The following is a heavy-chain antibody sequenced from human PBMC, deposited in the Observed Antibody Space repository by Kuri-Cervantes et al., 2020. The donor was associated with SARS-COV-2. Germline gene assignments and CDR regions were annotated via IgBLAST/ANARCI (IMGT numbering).Heavy chain of an antibody. CDR2: IYYSGST. Sequence: ESLKISCTVSGGSISSSSYYWGWIRQPPGKGLEWIGSIYYSGSTYYNPSLKSRVTISVDTSKNQFSLKLSSVTAADTAVYYCARKALYSSGAGWFDPWGQGTLVTVSS. CDR3: ARKALYSSGAGWFDP. D-gene: IGHD6-19*01. J-gene: IGHJ5*02. V-gene: IGHV4-39*07. CDR1: GGSISSSSYY.